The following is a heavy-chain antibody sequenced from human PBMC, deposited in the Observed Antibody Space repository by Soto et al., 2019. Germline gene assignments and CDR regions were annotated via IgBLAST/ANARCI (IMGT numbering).Heavy chain of an antibody. CDR1: GFTFSIYA. CDR2: ISGSGGST. CDR3: AKATRGGAATLIPDY. J-gene: IGHJ4*02. D-gene: IGHD1-26*01. V-gene: IGHV3-23*01. Sequence: EVQLLESGGGLVQPGGSLRLSCAAAGFTFSIYAMSWVRQAPGKGLEWVSAISGSGGSTYYADSVKGRFTISRDNSKNTLYLQMNSLRADDTAVYYCAKATRGGAATLIPDYRGQGTLVTVSS.